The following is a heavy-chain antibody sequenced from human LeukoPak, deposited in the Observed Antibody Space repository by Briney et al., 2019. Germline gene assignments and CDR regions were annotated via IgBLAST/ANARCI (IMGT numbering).Heavy chain of an antibody. CDR2: ISGSGGST. CDR1: GFTFSTYA. Sequence: GGSLRLSCAASGFTFSTYAMNWVRQAPGKGLEWVSGISGSGGSTYYADSVKGRSTISRDNSKNTLYLQMNSLRAEDTAVYYCARGSIGEPYDYWGQGTLVTVSS. J-gene: IGHJ4*02. V-gene: IGHV3-23*01. D-gene: IGHD1-26*01. CDR3: ARGSIGEPYDY.